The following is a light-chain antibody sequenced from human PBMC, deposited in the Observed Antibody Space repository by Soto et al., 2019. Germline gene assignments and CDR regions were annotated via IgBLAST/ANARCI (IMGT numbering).Light chain of an antibody. CDR2: KAS. CDR3: QQYNSHSSYT. V-gene: IGKV1-5*03. J-gene: IGKJ2*01. CDR1: QSINTW. Sequence: DIQMTQSPSTLSASVGDRVTITCRASQSINTWLAWYQQKPGKAPKLLIYKASSLGSGVPSRFSGSGSGTEFTLTISSRQPDDFAIYYCQQYNSHSSYTFGQGTKLEIK.